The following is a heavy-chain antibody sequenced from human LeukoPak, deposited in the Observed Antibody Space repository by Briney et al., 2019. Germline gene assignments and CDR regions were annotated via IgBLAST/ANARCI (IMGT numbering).Heavy chain of an antibody. CDR2: IYYDGPT. J-gene: IGHJ2*01. Sequence: PSETLSLTCNVSGASISSTTYYWGWIRPPPGKGLEWTVSIYYDGPTYSNPSIQSRLAISVDTSKNQFSLRMSSVTAADTAVYYCARRVYCTGGACRNWYFDLWGRGTLVTVSS. D-gene: IGHD2-8*02. V-gene: IGHV4-39*01. CDR1: GASISSTTYY. CDR3: ARRVYCTGGACRNWYFDL.